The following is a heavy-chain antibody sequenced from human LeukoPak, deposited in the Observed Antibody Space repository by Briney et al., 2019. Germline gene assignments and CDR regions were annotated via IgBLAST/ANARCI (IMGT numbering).Heavy chain of an antibody. CDR2: INHSGST. CDR3: ARSSPYYYDSSRPRYFQH. D-gene: IGHD3-22*01. Sequence: SETLSLTCAVYGGSFSGYYWSWIRQPPGKGLEWIGEINHSGSTNYNPSLKSRVTISVDTSKNQFSLKLSPVTAADTAVYYCARSSPYYYDSSRPRYFQHWGQGTLVTVSS. J-gene: IGHJ1*01. CDR1: GGSFSGYY. V-gene: IGHV4-34*01.